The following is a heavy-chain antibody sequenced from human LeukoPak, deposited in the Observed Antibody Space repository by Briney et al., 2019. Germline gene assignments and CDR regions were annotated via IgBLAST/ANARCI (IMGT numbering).Heavy chain of an antibody. J-gene: IGHJ4*02. CDR3: AKEGAAAEFDY. V-gene: IGHV3-30*18. CDR2: ISYDGSNK. CDR1: GFTFSSYG. Sequence: GRSLRLSCTASGFTFSSYGMHWVRQAPGKGLEWVAVISYDGSNKYYADSVKGRFTISRDNSKNTLYVQMNSLRAEDTAVYYCAKEGAAAEFDYWGQGTLVTVSS. D-gene: IGHD6-13*01.